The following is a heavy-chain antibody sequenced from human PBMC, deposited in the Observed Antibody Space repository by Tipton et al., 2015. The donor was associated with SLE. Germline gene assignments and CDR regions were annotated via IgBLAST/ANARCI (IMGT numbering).Heavy chain of an antibody. D-gene: IGHD2-15*01. CDR2: TNQDGSEK. J-gene: IGHJ2*01. CDR1: GFTFNDYH. CDR3: ARGYGYCSGGSCYSVNWYFDL. Sequence: SLRLSCAASGFTFNDYHMSWIRQAPGKGLEWVANTNQDGSEKYYVDSVKGRFTISRDNAENSLSLQMNSLRAEDTAVYYCARGYGYCSGGSCYSVNWYFDLWGRGTLVTVSS. V-gene: IGHV3-7*01.